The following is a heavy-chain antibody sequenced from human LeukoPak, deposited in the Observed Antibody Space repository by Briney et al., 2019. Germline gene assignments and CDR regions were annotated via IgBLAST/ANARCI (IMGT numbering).Heavy chain of an antibody. CDR3: ARDSSSSWSWFDP. J-gene: IGHJ5*02. CDR1: GGSINNSY. Sequence: SETLSLTCTVSGGSINNSYWSWIRQPPGKGLEWIGYIYYSGSTNYNPSLKSRVTISVDTSENQFSLKLTSVTAADTAVYYCARDSSSSWSWFDPWGQGTLVTVSS. V-gene: IGHV4-59*01. D-gene: IGHD6-13*01. CDR2: IYYSGST.